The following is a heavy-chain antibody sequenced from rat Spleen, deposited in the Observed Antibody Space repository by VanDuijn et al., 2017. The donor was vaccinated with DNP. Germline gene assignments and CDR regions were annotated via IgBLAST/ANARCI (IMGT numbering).Heavy chain of an antibody. CDR1: GYSITSNY. D-gene: IGHD1-9*01. CDR2: INYSGST. Sequence: EVRLQESGPGLVQPSQSLSLTCSVTGYSITSNYWAWIRKFPGNKMEWIGYINYSGSTGYNPSLKIRISITRDTSKNQFFLQLNSVTAEDTATYYCARGVSSYYGYNSYWYFDFWGPGTMVTVSS. V-gene: IGHV3-1*01. CDR3: ARGVSSYYGYNSYWYFDF. J-gene: IGHJ1*01.